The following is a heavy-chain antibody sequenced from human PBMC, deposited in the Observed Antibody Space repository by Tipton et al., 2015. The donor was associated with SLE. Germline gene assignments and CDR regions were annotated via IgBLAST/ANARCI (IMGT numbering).Heavy chain of an antibody. CDR1: GGSISSYY. Sequence: TLSLTCTVSGGSISSYYWSWIRQSPGKGLEWIGYIYYSGSTNYNPSLKSRVTMSVDTSKNQFSLKLSSVNAADTAVYYCARVREGGSSWYFDYWGQGTLVTVSS. J-gene: IGHJ4*02. CDR3: ARVREGGSSWYFDY. CDR2: IYYSGST. V-gene: IGHV4-59*12. D-gene: IGHD6-13*01.